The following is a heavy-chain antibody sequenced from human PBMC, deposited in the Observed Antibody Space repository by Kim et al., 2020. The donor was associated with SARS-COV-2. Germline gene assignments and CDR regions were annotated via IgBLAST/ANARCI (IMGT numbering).Heavy chain of an antibody. V-gene: IGHV4-34*01. J-gene: IGHJ6*03. D-gene: IGHD3-10*01. CDR2: INHSGST. CDR3: ARVVVYYYGSGSRYYYYYYMDV. CDR1: GGSFSGYY. Sequence: SETLSLTCAVYGGSFSGYYWSWIRQPPGKGLEWIGEINHSGSTNYNPSLKSRVTISVDTSKNQFSLKLSSVTAADTAVYYCARVVVYYYGSGSRYYYYYYMDVWGKGTTVTVSS.